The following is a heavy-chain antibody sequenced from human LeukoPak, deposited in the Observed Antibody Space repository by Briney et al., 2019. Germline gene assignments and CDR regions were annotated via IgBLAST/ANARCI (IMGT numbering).Heavy chain of an antibody. CDR3: ARDDGEGTTGAFDI. D-gene: IGHD1-1*01. Sequence: GGSLRLSCAASGFIFSSYSMNWVRQAPGKGLEWVSSISSSSTYIYYADSVKGRFTISRDNAKNSLYLQMNSLRAEDTALYYCARDDGEGTTGAFDIWGQGTMVTVSS. CDR1: GFIFSSYS. V-gene: IGHV3-21*04. J-gene: IGHJ3*02. CDR2: ISSSSTYI.